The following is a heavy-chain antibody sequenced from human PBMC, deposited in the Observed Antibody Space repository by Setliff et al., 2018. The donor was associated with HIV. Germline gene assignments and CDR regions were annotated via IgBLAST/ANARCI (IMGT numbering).Heavy chain of an antibody. CDR3: AGWRWQQSEFDY. CDR2: IKPDGSEK. D-gene: IGHD3-3*01. J-gene: IGHJ4*02. Sequence: GGSLRLSCAASGFTFSTFWMSWVRQAPGKGLEWVANIKPDGSEKYYVDSVKGRFTISRDNTENSLYLQMNNLRVDDTAIYYCAGWRWQQSEFDYWGQGTLVIVSS. CDR1: GFTFSTFW. V-gene: IGHV3-7*03.